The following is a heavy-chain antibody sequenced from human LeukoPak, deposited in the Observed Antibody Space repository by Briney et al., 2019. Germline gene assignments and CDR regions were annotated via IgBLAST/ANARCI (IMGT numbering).Heavy chain of an antibody. V-gene: IGHV4-30-4*01. CDR1: GGSISSGDYY. Sequence: SETLSLTCTVSGGSISSGDYYWSWIRQPPGKGLEWIGYIYYSGSTYYNPSLKSRVTISVDTSKNQFSLKLSSVTAADTAVYYCARDSITMVRGVIMGNDCWGQGTLVTVSS. J-gene: IGHJ4*02. D-gene: IGHD3-10*01. CDR2: IYYSGST. CDR3: ARDSITMVRGVIMGNDC.